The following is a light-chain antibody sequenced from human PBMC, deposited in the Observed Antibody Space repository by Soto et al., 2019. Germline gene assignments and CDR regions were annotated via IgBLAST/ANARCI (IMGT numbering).Light chain of an antibody. Sequence: DIQMTQSPSSLSASVGDRATITCRASQGISNYLAWYQQKPGKVPKLLIYAASTLQSGVPSRFSGSGSGTDFTLTISSLEPEDAAVYYCQQRSNWPPITFGQGTRLE. CDR2: AAS. V-gene: IGKV1-27*01. J-gene: IGKJ5*01. CDR3: QQRSNWPPIT. CDR1: QGISNY.